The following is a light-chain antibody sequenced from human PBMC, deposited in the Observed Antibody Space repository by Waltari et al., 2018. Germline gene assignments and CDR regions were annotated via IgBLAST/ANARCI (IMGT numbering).Light chain of an antibody. V-gene: IGKV3-15*01. J-gene: IGKJ1*01. CDR1: QIVITN. CDR3: QQYHNWPRV. CDR2: CAS. Sequence: EIVMTQSPATLSVSPGERATLSCKASQIVITNLAWYQQKPGQPPRLLIYCASARATGIPDRVSGSGFGTEFTLAISSLQSEDSAIYYCQQYHNWPRVFGQGTK.